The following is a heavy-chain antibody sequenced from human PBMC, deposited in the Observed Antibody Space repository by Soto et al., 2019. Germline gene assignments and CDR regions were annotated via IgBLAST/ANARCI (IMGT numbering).Heavy chain of an antibody. J-gene: IGHJ4*02. CDR3: AKPDQRGWLQLFGYFDY. CDR2: ISGSGGST. Sequence: EVQLLESGGGLVQPGGSLRLSCAASGFTFSSYAMSWVRQAPGKGLEWVSAISGSGGSTYYADSVKGRFTISRDNSKNTLYLQMNSLRAEDTAVYYCAKPDQRGWLQLFGYFDYWGQGTLVTVSS. CDR1: GFTFSSYA. V-gene: IGHV3-23*01. D-gene: IGHD5-12*01.